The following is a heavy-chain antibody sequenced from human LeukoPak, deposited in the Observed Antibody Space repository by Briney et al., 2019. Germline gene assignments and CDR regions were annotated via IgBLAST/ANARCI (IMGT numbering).Heavy chain of an antibody. CDR1: GYTFTSYD. Sequence: RASVKVSCKASGYTFTSYDINWVRQATGQWLEWMGWMNPNSGNTGYAQKFQGRVTITRNTSISTAYMELSSLRSEDTAVYYCARGLLPAAPDYWGQGTLVTVSS. CDR3: ARGLLPAAPDY. V-gene: IGHV1-8*03. CDR2: MNPNSGNT. D-gene: IGHD2-2*01. J-gene: IGHJ4*02.